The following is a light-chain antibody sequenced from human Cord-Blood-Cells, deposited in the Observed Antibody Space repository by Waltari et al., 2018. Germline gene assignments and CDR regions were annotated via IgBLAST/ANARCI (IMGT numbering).Light chain of an antibody. CDR3: CSYAGCSTWV. CDR2: EGS. J-gene: IGLJ3*02. V-gene: IGLV2-23*01. CDR1: SSDVGSYNL. Sequence: QSALTQPASVSGSPGQSITISCTGTSSDVGSYNLVSWYQQHPGKAPKLMIYEGSKRPSGVSDRFSGSKSRNTASLTISGLQAEDEADYCCCSYAGCSTWVFGGGTKLTVL.